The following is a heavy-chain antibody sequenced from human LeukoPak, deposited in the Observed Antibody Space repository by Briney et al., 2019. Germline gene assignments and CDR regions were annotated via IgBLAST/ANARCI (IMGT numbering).Heavy chain of an antibody. J-gene: IGHJ4*02. Sequence: GGSLRLSCAASGFTFSSYSMNWVRQAPGKGLEWVSSISSSSSYIYYADSVKGRFTISRDNAKNSLYLQMNSLRAEDTAVYYCARDPGRLADDDYWGQGTLVTVSS. CDR3: ARDPGRLADDDY. D-gene: IGHD3-10*01. V-gene: IGHV3-21*01. CDR2: ISSSSSYI. CDR1: GFTFSSYS.